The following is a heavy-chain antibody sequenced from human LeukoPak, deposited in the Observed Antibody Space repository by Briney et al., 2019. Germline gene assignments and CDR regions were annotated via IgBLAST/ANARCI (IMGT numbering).Heavy chain of an antibody. CDR3: AKGPNYFDS. J-gene: IGHJ4*02. CDR2: MNSDGSAT. V-gene: IGHV3-74*01. Sequence: GGSLRLSCAASGFSFSNYWMHWVRQAPGKGLVWVTRMNSDGSATYYADSVQGRFTISRDNAKNTLYLQMNSLRAEDTAMYFRAKGPNYFDSWGQGTLVTVSS. CDR1: GFSFSNYW.